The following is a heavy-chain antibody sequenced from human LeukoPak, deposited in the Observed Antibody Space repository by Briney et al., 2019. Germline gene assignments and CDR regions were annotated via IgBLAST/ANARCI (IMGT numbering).Heavy chain of an antibody. V-gene: IGHV3-7*05. CDR1: GLTFSSYW. J-gene: IGHJ4*02. D-gene: IGHD6-13*01. Sequence: GGSLRLSCAASGLTFSSYWMSWVRQAPGKGLEWVANIKQDGSEKYYVDSVKGRFTISRDNAKNSLYLQMNSLRAEDTALYYCARDRGAAAGYFDYWGQGTLVTVSS. CDR3: ARDRGAAAGYFDY. CDR2: IKQDGSEK.